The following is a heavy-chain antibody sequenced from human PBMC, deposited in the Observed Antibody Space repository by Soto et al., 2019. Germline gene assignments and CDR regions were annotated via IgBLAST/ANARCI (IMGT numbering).Heavy chain of an antibody. Sequence: LRLSCAASGFTFSSYGMHWVRQAPGKGLEWVAVIWYDGSNKYYADSVKGRFTISRDNSKNTLYLQMNSLRAEDTAVYYCARAGAVAAPFDYWGQGTLVTVSS. CDR1: GFTFSSYG. D-gene: IGHD6-19*01. CDR3: ARAGAVAAPFDY. J-gene: IGHJ4*02. V-gene: IGHV3-33*01. CDR2: IWYDGSNK.